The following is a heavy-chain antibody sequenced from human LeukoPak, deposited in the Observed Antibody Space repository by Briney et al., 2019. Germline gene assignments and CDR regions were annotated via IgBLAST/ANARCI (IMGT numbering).Heavy chain of an antibody. Sequence: GSSVTVSCKASGGTFSSYAISWVRQAPGQGLEWMGRIIPILGIANYAQKFQGRVTITADKSTSTAYMELSSLRSEDTAVYYCALVVITVPLDYYGMDVWGQGTTVTVSS. V-gene: IGHV1-69*04. CDR2: IIPILGIA. J-gene: IGHJ6*02. D-gene: IGHD3-22*01. CDR1: GGTFSSYA. CDR3: ALVVITVPLDYYGMDV.